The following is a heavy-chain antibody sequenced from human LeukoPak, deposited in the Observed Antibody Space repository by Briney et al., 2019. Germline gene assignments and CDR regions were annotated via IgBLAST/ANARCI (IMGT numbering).Heavy chain of an antibody. CDR3: AKDNYYDSSGCSKLGIFDY. CDR1: GFTFSSYS. V-gene: IGHV3-21*04. CDR2: ISSSSSYI. D-gene: IGHD3-22*01. Sequence: GGSLRLSCAASGFTFSSYSMNWVRQAPGKGLEWVSSISSSSSYIYYADSVKGRFTISRDNSKNTLYLQMNSLRAEDTAVYYCAKDNYYDSSGCSKLGIFDYWGQGTLVTVSS. J-gene: IGHJ4*02.